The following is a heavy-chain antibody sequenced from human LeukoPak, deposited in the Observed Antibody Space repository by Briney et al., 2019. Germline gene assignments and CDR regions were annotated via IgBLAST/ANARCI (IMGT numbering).Heavy chain of an antibody. D-gene: IGHD3-10*01. CDR1: GYIFTNYY. CDR3: ARDHGSAYYRAPRH. V-gene: IGHV1-46*01. CDR2: INPSGGST. J-gene: IGHJ4*02. Sequence: ASVKVSCKASGYIFTNYYMHWVRRAPGQGLEWMGIINPSGGSTTYAQKFQGRVTMTRDTSTSTVYMELSSLRSEDTAVYYCARDHGSAYYRAPRHWGQGTLVTVSS.